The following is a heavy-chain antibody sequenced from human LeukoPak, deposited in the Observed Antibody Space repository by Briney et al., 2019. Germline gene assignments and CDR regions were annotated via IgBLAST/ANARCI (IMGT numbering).Heavy chain of an antibody. J-gene: IGHJ4*02. D-gene: IGHD6-19*01. Sequence: GGSLRLSCAASGFTFSDYHMTWIRQAPGKGLEWVSYTSASGSTIYYTVSVKGRFTISRDNAKNSLYLQMNSLRAEDTAVYYCARDLSGGTGWYFAYWGQGTLVTVSS. CDR1: GFTFSDYH. CDR3: ARDLSGGTGWYFAY. CDR2: TSASGSTI. V-gene: IGHV3-11*01.